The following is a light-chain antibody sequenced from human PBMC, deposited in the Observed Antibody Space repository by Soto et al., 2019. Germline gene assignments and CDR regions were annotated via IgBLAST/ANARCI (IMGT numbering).Light chain of an antibody. V-gene: IGLV1-44*01. CDR1: TSNIGSNT. Sequence: QSLLTQPTSASGTPGQTVTISCSGSTSNIGSNTVNWYHQFPGTAPKLLIYTNNLRPSGVPDRFSASVSGTSASLAISHLQSEDEGDFYCAAWDGALNGVVFGGGTKLTVL. J-gene: IGLJ3*02. CDR2: TNN. CDR3: AAWDGALNGVV.